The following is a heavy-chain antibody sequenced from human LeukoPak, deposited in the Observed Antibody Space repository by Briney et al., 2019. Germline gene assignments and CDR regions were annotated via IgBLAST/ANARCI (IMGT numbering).Heavy chain of an antibody. Sequence: GASVKISCKASGYTFTSYDINWVRQATGQGLEWMGWMNPNSGNTGYAQKFQGRVTITRNTSISTAYMELSSLRSEDTAVYYCARDRARLRFLEWFPYYYHYMDVWGKGTTVTVSS. CDR2: MNPNSGNT. J-gene: IGHJ6*03. V-gene: IGHV1-8*03. D-gene: IGHD3-3*01. CDR1: GYTFTSYD. CDR3: ARDRARLRFLEWFPYYYHYMDV.